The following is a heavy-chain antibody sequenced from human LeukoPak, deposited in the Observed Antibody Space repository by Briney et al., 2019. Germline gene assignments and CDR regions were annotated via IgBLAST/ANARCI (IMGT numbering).Heavy chain of an antibody. CDR2: IYYSGST. V-gene: IGHV4-59*01. J-gene: IGHJ4*02. CDR1: GGSISSYY. Sequence: SETLSLTCTVSGGSISSYYWSWIRQPPGKGLEWIGYIYYSGSTNYNPSLKSRVTISVDTSKNQFSLKLSSVTAADTAVYYCARAGYCSSTSCYRGVGDYFDYWGQGTLVTVSS. D-gene: IGHD2-2*02. CDR3: ARAGYCSSTSCYRGVGDYFDY.